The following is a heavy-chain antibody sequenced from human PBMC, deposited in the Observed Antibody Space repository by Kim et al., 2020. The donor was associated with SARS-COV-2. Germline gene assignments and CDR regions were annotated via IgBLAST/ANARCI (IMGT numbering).Heavy chain of an antibody. CDR1: GFTFSSYD. CDR3: ARGRFGVFDY. V-gene: IGHV3-13*04. CDR2: IGTAGDT. D-gene: IGHD3-10*01. Sequence: GGSLRLSCAASGFTFSSYDMHWVRQATGKGLEWVSAIGTAGDTNYPGAVKGRFTISRENAKNSLYLQMNSQRAGDTAVYYCARGRFGVFDYWGQGTLVTVSS. J-gene: IGHJ4*02.